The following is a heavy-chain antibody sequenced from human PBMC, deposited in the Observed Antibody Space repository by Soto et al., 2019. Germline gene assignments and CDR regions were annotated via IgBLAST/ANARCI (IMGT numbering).Heavy chain of an antibody. CDR2: IYPGDSDT. D-gene: IGHD4-4*01. CDR1: GYSFTSYW. CDR3: ARQYYSNYVVTYMAA. V-gene: IGHV5-51*01. Sequence: GESLKISCKGSGYSFTSYWIGWVRQMPGKGLEWMGIIYPGDSDTRYSPSFQGQVTISADKSISTAYLQWSSLKASGTAMYYCARQYYSNYVVTYMAACGHGTTVTGS. J-gene: IGHJ6*03.